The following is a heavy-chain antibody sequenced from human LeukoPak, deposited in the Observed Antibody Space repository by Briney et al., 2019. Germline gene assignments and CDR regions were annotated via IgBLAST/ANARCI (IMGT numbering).Heavy chain of an antibody. J-gene: IGHJ3*02. V-gene: IGHV1-69*06. CDR3: ATDRRAVEGAFDI. CDR1: GGTFSSYA. Sequence: ASVKVSCKASGGTFSSYAISWVRQAPGQGLEWMGGIIPIFGTANYAQKFQGRVTMTEDTSTDTAYMELSSLRSEDTAVYYCATDRRAVEGAFDIWGQGTMVTVSS. CDR2: IIPIFGTA.